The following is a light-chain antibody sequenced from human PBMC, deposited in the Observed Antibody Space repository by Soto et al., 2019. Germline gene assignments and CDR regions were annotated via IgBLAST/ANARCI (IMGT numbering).Light chain of an antibody. CDR2: GAS. CDR3: QQYGSSIT. J-gene: IGKJ5*01. Sequence: EIVMTQSTATLSVSPGERATLSCRASQSVSSNLAWYQQKPGQAPRLLIYGASTRATGIPDRFSGSGSGTEFPLTINRLEPEDFAVYYCQQYGSSITFGQGTRLEIK. V-gene: IGKV3-15*01. CDR1: QSVSSN.